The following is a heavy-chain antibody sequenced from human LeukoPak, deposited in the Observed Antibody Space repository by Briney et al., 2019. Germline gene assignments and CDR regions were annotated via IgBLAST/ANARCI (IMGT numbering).Heavy chain of an antibody. CDR1: GGTFSSYA. J-gene: IGHJ4*02. D-gene: IGHD5-24*01. V-gene: IGHV1-69*05. Sequence: ASVKVSCKASGGTFSSYAISWVRQAPGQGLEWMGRIIPIFGTANYAQKLQGRVTITTDESTSTAYMELSGLRSEDTAVYYCAARDGYNDRADYWGQGTLVTVSS. CDR3: AARDGYNDRADY. CDR2: IIPIFGTA.